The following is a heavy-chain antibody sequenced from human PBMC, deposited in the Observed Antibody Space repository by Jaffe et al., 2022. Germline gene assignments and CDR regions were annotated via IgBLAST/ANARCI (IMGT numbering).Heavy chain of an antibody. CDR1: GFTFDDYA. J-gene: IGHJ4*02. V-gene: IGHV3-9*01. Sequence: EVQLVESGGGLVQPGRSLRLSCAASGFTFDDYAMHWVRQAPGKGLEWVSGISWNSGSIGYADSVKGRFTISRDNAKNSLYLQMNSLRAEDTALYYCAKDPFGGAMGASFDYWGQGTLVTVSS. CDR2: ISWNSGSI. CDR3: AKDPFGGAMGASFDY. D-gene: IGHD3-16*01.